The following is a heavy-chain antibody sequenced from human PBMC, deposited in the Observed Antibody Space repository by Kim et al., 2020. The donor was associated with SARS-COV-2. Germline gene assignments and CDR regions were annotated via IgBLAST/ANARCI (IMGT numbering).Heavy chain of an antibody. CDR3: ARVDYLGWFDS. J-gene: IGHJ5*01. Sequence: SETLSLTCSVSGDSVTNSNYYWSWIRQPPGEGLEWIGYIYYSGTTNYNPSLNSRVTISLDTSKNHCSLKLTSLTAAHTAMYYCARVDYLGWFDSWGRGTL. V-gene: IGHV4-61*03. D-gene: IGHD4-17*01. CDR2: IYYSGTT. CDR1: GDSVTNSNYY.